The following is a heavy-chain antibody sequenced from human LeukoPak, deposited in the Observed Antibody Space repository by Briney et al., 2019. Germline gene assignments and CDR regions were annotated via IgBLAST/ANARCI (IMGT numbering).Heavy chain of an antibody. V-gene: IGHV1-18*01. CDR1: GYTFTNYG. J-gene: IGHJ4*02. D-gene: IGHD5-12*01. CDR3: ARRRVGGYSGYTQTSFDR. Sequence: GASVRVSCKASGYTFTNYGISWVRQAPGQGPEGMGGISAYNINTNYAQKVHGRVTMTTATSTSTAYMELTSLRSDDTAIYYCARRRVGGYSGYTQTSFDRWGQGALVIVSS. CDR2: ISAYNINT.